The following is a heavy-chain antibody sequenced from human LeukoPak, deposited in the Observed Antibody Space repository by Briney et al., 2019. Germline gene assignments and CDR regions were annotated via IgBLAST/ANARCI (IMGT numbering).Heavy chain of an antibody. CDR3: ASELATGD. D-gene: IGHD6-13*01. J-gene: IGHJ4*02. Sequence: PGGSLSLPCAASGYTLSTYWMHWVRQAPGKGLVWVSQINTDGNSTTYADSVNGRFTVSRDNAKNTLYLQMNSLRAEDTAVYYCASELATGDWGQGTLVTVSS. CDR1: GYTLSTYW. CDR2: INTDGNST. V-gene: IGHV3-74*01.